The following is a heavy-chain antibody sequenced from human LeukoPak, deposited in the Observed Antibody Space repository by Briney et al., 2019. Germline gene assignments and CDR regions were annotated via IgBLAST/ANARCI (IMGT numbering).Heavy chain of an antibody. J-gene: IGHJ4*02. CDR1: GFTFSDYW. CDR3: ARDRGPRTGFMVREAYDY. V-gene: IGHV3-74*01. Sequence: GGSLRLSCAASGFTFSDYWIHWVRQAPGKGLVWVSRINTDGSITNYADSVKGRFSISRDNAKNTLYLQMSSLRAEDSAVYYCARDRGPRTGFMVREAYDYWGQGTLVTVSS. D-gene: IGHD3-10*01. CDR2: INTDGSIT.